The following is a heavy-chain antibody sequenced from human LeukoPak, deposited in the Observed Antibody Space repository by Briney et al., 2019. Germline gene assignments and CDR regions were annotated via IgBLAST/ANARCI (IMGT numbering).Heavy chain of an antibody. CDR1: GYSFTNYW. V-gene: IGHV5-51*01. Sequence: GESLKISCKGSGYSFTNYWIDWVRQVPGKGLEWMGIIYPRDSDTRYSPSFQGQVTISADKSISTAYLQLNSLKASDTAMYYCARYILTGYYIDYWGQGTLVTVSS. CDR2: IYPRDSDT. D-gene: IGHD3-9*01. J-gene: IGHJ4*02. CDR3: ARYILTGYYIDY.